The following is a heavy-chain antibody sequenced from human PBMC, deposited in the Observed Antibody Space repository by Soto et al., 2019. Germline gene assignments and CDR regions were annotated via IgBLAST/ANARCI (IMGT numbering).Heavy chain of an antibody. V-gene: IGHV3-48*02. Sequence: GGSLRLSCAASGFTFSSYSMNWVRQAPGKGLEWVSYISSSSSTIYYADSVKGRFTISRDNAKNSLYLQMNSLRDEDTAVYYCARDQDTPTIFGVVSYYYYYGMDVWGQGTTVTVSS. J-gene: IGHJ6*02. CDR1: GFTFSSYS. CDR2: ISSSSSTI. D-gene: IGHD3-3*01. CDR3: ARDQDTPTIFGVVSYYYYYGMDV.